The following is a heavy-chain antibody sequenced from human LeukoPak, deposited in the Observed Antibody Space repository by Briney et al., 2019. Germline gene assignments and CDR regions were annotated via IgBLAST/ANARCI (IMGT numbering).Heavy chain of an antibody. CDR3: AKGPDSSGYYLYYFDY. J-gene: IGHJ4*02. V-gene: IGHV3-30*02. D-gene: IGHD3-22*01. CDR1: GFTFSSYG. Sequence: PGGSLRLSCAASGFTFSSYGMHWVRQAPGKGLEWVAFIRYDGSNKYYADSVKGRFTISRDNSKNTLYLQMNSLRAEDTAVYYCAKGPDSSGYYLYYFDYWGQGTLVTVSS. CDR2: IRYDGSNK.